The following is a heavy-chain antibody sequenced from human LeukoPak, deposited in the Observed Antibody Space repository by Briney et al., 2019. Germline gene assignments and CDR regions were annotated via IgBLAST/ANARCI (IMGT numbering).Heavy chain of an antibody. J-gene: IGHJ3*02. CDR1: GFNFATSW. Sequence: GGSLRLSCAASGFNFATSWMNWLRQAPGRGLEWVANIKPDGTEEAYVDSVKGRFTISRDNSKNTLYLQMNSLRAEDTAVYYCARDMGDFWSGYYRDAFDIWGQGTMVTVSS. CDR3: ARDMGDFWSGYYRDAFDI. D-gene: IGHD3-3*01. CDR2: IKPDGTEE. V-gene: IGHV3-7*01.